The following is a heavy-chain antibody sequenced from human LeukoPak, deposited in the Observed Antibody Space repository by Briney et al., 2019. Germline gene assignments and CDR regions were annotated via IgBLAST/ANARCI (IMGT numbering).Heavy chain of an antibody. CDR3: AKGFYYYYYMDV. V-gene: IGHV3-23*01. J-gene: IGHJ6*03. CDR2: ISGSGGST. Sequence: ETLSLTCTVSGGSISSYYWSWIRQPPGKGLEWVSAISGSGGSTYYADSVKGRFTISRDNSKNTLYLQMNSLRAEDTAVYYCAKGFYYYYYMDVWGKGTTVTVSS. CDR1: GGSISSYY.